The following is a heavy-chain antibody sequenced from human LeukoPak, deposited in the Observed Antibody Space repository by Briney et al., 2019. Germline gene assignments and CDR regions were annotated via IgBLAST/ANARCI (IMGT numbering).Heavy chain of an antibody. CDR1: GGTFSSYA. Sequence: GASLKVSCKASGGTFSSYAISWVRQAPGQGLEWMGGIIPIFGTANYAQKFQGRVTITADESTSTAYMELSSLRSEGTAFFFKQKTAYDILTGYLFDYWGQGTLVTVSS. CDR2: IIPIFGTA. V-gene: IGHV1-69*13. CDR3: QKTAYDILTGYLFDY. J-gene: IGHJ4*02. D-gene: IGHD3-9*01.